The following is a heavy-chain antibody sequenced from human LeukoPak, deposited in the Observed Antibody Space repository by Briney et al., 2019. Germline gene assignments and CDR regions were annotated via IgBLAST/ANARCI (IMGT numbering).Heavy chain of an antibody. J-gene: IGHJ6*02. CDR1: GYTFTGYY. D-gene: IGHD1-1*01. CDR2: IIPILGIA. Sequence: ASVKVSCKASGYTFTGYYMHWVRQAPGQGLEWMGRIIPILGIANYAQKFQGRVTITADKSTSTAYMELSSLRSEDTAVYYCARATLNLLYYYYGMDVWGQGTTVTVSS. V-gene: IGHV1-69*04. CDR3: ARATLNLLYYYYGMDV.